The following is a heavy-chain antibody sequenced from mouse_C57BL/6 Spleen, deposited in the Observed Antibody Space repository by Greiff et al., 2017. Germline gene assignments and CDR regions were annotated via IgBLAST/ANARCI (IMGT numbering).Heavy chain of an antibody. CDR1: GYTFTDYY. CDR2: INPNNGGT. V-gene: IGHV1-26*01. CDR3: ARSPYYDNDGWYFDV. Sequence: VQLQQSGPELVKPGASVKISCKASGYTFTDYYMNWVKQSHGKSLEWIGDINPNNGGTSYNQKFKGKGTLTVDKSSSTAYMELRSLTSEDSAVYYCARSPYYDNDGWYFDVWGTGTTVTVAS. J-gene: IGHJ1*03. D-gene: IGHD2-4*01.